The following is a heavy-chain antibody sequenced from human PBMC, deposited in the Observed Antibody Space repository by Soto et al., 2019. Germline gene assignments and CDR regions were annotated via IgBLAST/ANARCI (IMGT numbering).Heavy chain of an antibody. J-gene: IGHJ3*02. Sequence: EVQLVESGGGLVQPGGSLRLSCAASGFTFSSYWMSWVRQAPGKGLEWVANIKQDGSEKYYVDSVKGRFTISRDNAKNSLYLQMNSLRAEDTAVYYCARDRGNDYGDYRMSCVFDIWGQGTMVTVSS. CDR2: IKQDGSEK. D-gene: IGHD4-17*01. CDR3: ARDRGNDYGDYRMSCVFDI. CDR1: GFTFSSYW. V-gene: IGHV3-7*01.